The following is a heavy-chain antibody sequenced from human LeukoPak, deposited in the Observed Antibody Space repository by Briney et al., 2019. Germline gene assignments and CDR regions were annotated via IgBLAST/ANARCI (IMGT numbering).Heavy chain of an antibody. CDR1: GFTLSDYY. V-gene: IGHV3-11*04. CDR2: ISSSGSTI. J-gene: IGHJ6*03. CDR3: ARCSYYYYYMDV. D-gene: IGHD3-10*02. Sequence: GGSLRLSCAASGFTLSDYYMSWIRQAPGKGLEWVSYISSSGSTIYYADSVKGRFTISRDNAKNSLYLQMNSLRAEDTAVYYCARCSYYYYYMDVWGKGTTVTVSS.